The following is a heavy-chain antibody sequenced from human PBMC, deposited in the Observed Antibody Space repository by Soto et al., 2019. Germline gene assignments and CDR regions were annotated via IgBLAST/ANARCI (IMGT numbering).Heavy chain of an antibody. D-gene: IGHD6-19*01. CDR2: IYWDDDK. CDR3: AHIAVTGTKGAFDI. V-gene: IGHV2-5*02. J-gene: IGHJ3*02. Sequence: SGPTRVSPTQTLTLTCTFSGFSLSISGVGVGWIRQPPGKALEWLAVIYWDDDKRYSPSLKSRLTITKDTSKNQVVLTMINMDPVDTVTYYCAHIAVTGTKGAFDIWGQGTMVTVSS. CDR1: GFSLSISGVG.